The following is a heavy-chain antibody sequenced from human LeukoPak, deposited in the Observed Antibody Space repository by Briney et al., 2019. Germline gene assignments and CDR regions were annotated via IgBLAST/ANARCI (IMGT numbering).Heavy chain of an antibody. D-gene: IGHD2-8*01. J-gene: IGHJ3*02. V-gene: IGHV3-30*18. CDR2: ISYDGSNK. CDR1: GFTFSSYG. CDR3: AKDREWGDAFDI. Sequence: PGRSLRLSCAASGFTFSSYGMHWVRQAPGKGLEWVAVISYDGSNKYYADSVKGRFTISRDNSKNTLYLQMNSLRAEDTAVYYCAKDREWGDAFDIWGQGTMVTVSS.